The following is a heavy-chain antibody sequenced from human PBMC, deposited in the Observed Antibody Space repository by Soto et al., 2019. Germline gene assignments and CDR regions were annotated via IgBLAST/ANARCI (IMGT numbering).Heavy chain of an antibody. Sequence: GGSLRLSCAASGFTVSSNYMSWVRQAPGKGLEWVSVIYSGGSTYYADSVKGRFTISRDNSKNTLYLQMNSPRAEDTAVYYCARGGYCTNGVCPIDYWGQGTLVTVSS. CDR3: ARGGYCTNGVCPIDY. V-gene: IGHV3-53*01. J-gene: IGHJ4*02. CDR2: IYSGGST. CDR1: GFTVSSNY. D-gene: IGHD2-8*01.